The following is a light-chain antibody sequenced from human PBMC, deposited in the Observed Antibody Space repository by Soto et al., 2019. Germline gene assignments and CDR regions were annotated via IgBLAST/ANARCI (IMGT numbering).Light chain of an antibody. CDR2: DVS. CDR3: SSYTSGSTPWV. Sequence: QSALTQPTSVSGSPGQSITISCTGTSSDVGGYNYVSWYQHHPGKAPKLMICDVSDRPSGFSNRFSGSKSGNTASLTISGLQAEDEADYYCSSYTSGSTPWVFGTGTKVTVL. J-gene: IGLJ1*01. V-gene: IGLV2-14*03. CDR1: SSDVGGYNY.